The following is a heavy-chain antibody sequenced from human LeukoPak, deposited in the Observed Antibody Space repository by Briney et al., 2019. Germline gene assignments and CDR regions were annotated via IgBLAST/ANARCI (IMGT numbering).Heavy chain of an antibody. J-gene: IGHJ6*02. D-gene: IGHD2-2*01. CDR3: ARARGIVVVPAATYGMDV. V-gene: IGHV1-8*02. CDR1: GGTFSSYT. CDR2: MNPNSGNT. Sequence: ASVKVSCKASGGTFSSYTISWVRQAPGQGLEWMGWMNPNSGNTGYAQKFQGRVTMTRNTSISPASMELGSLRSEGTAVYYCARARGIVVVPAATYGMDVWGQGTTVTVSS.